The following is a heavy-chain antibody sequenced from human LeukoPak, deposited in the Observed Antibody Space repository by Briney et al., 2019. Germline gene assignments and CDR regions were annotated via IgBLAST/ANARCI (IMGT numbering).Heavy chain of an antibody. CDR1: GYTFTSYY. Sequence: ASVKVSCKASGYTFTSYYMHWVRQAPGQGLEWMGVINPSGSSATYSQRFQGRVTMTRDTSTSTVYMELSSLRSEDTAMYYCARGLGSGTYYGYWGQGTLVTVSS. CDR3: ARGLGSGTYYGY. CDR2: INPSGSSA. D-gene: IGHD1-26*01. V-gene: IGHV1-46*01. J-gene: IGHJ4*02.